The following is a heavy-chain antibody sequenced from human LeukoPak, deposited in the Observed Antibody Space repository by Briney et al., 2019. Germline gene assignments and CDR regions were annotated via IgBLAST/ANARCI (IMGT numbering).Heavy chain of an antibody. Sequence: ASVKVSCKASGGTFSSYAISWVRQAPGQGLEWMGGIIPLFGTTNYAQNFQGRLTLTRDESTSTAYMELSSLTFEDTALYYCARAEYSFRRGWFDPWGQGTLVTVSS. J-gene: IGHJ5*02. CDR2: IIPLFGTT. CDR3: ARAEYSFRRGWFDP. D-gene: IGHD2-15*01. CDR1: GGTFSSYA. V-gene: IGHV1-69*05.